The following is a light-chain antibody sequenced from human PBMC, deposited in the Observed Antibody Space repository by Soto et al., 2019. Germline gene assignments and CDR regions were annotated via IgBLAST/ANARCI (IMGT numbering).Light chain of an antibody. CDR1: QSVRSN. Sequence: EKVMTQSPATLSVSPGERATLSCRASQSVRSNLAWYQQKPGQPPRLLIYDASTRATGIPSRFSGSGSGTEFTLTIRSLKSEDFATYYCQHYNSYSEAFGQVTKVDI. J-gene: IGKJ1*01. V-gene: IGKV3-15*01. CDR3: QHYNSYSEA. CDR2: DAS.